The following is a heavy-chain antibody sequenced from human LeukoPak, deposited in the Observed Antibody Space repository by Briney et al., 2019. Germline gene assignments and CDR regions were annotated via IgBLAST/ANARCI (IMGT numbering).Heavy chain of an antibody. CDR3: ARDIWSADY. J-gene: IGHJ4*02. Sequence: PGRSLRLSCATFAFTFSNYGMHWVRQAPGKGLEWVAVIWSDGNYKYYADSVKGRFTISRDNSKNTLYLQMNSLRAEDTAVYYCARDIWSADYWGQGTLVTVSS. CDR2: IWSDGNYK. V-gene: IGHV3-33*01. CDR1: AFTFSNYG. D-gene: IGHD2-8*02.